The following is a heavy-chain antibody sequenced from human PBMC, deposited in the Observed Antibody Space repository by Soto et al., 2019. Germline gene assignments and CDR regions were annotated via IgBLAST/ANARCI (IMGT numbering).Heavy chain of an antibody. CDR3: TTGLSNGYYNFDY. CDR2: IKGEADGGTT. CDR1: GLTFSNAW. Sequence: QLVESGGGLVKPGGSLRLACAASGLTFSNAWMSWVRQAPGKGLEWVGRIKGEADGGTTDYAAPVKGRITISRDHSKDTLYLQMNSLKTEDTAVYYCTTGLSNGYYNFDYWGQGTPVTVAS. D-gene: IGHD3-22*01. V-gene: IGHV3-15*01. J-gene: IGHJ4*02.